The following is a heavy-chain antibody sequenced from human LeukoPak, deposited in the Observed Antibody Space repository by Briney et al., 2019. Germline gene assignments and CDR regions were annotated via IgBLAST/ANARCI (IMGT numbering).Heavy chain of an antibody. D-gene: IGHD3-10*01. J-gene: IGHJ4*02. CDR1: GGSIHSYY. CDR2: IYFSGST. Sequence: SETLSITCTVSGGSIHSYYWSWIRQLPGQGLEWIGYIYFSGSTNYNPSLKSRVTISVDTSKNQFSLKLSSVTAADTAVYYWARLNSGRVDYWGQGTLVTVSS. V-gene: IGHV4-59*08. CDR3: ARLNSGRVDY.